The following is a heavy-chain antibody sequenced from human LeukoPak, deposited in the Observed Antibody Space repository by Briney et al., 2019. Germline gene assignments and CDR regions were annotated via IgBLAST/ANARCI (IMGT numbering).Heavy chain of an antibody. V-gene: IGHV4-31*03. CDR3: ARDGLYCSSTSCPPYNWFGP. D-gene: IGHD2-2*01. CDR2: IYYSGST. J-gene: IGHJ5*02. CDR1: GGSISSGGYY. Sequence: SGTLSLTCTVSGGSISSGGYYWSWIRQHPGKGLEWIGYIYYSGSTYYNPSLKSRVTISVDTSKNQFSLKLSSVTAADTAVYYCARDGLYCSSTSCPPYNWFGPWGQGTLVTVSS.